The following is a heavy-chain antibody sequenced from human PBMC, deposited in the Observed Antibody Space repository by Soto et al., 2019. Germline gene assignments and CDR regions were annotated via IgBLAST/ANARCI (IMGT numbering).Heavy chain of an antibody. D-gene: IGHD2-2*01. CDR3: AREDCSSTSCYGTHIDH. V-gene: IGHV4-59*01. Sequence: PSQILSLTCTVSGGSISSYYWSWIRQPPGKGLEWIGYIYYSGSTNYNPSLKSRVTISEDTSKNQFSLKLSSVTAADTAVYYCAREDCSSTSCYGTHIDHWGQGTLVTVSS. J-gene: IGHJ4*02. CDR1: GGSISSYY. CDR2: IYYSGST.